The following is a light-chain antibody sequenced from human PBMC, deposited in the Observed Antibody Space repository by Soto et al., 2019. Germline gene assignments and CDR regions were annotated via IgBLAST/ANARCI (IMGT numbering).Light chain of an antibody. J-gene: IGKJ2*01. Sequence: DIVLTQSPATLSVSPGDRVTLSCRASERLFGFLAWYQQKPGQAPRLLMYGVSTRSTGIPARFSGGGSATDCTLTISSLQSEDSAFYFCQSYNDWPFASGLGTRLEI. CDR1: ERLFGF. V-gene: IGKV3-15*01. CDR2: GVS. CDR3: QSYNDWPFA.